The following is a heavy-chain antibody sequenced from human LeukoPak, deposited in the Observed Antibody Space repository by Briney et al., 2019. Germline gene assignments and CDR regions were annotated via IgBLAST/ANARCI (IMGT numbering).Heavy chain of an antibody. CDR1: GGSISSSSNY. J-gene: IGHJ4*02. Sequence: SETLSLTCSVSGGSISSSSNYWGWIRQPPGKGLEWIGSIYYRGSTNYNPSLKSRVTISVDTSKNQFSLKLSSVTAADTAVYYCARVHSGYDFGNRKYYYFDYWGQGTLVTVSS. D-gene: IGHD5-12*01. CDR3: ARVHSGYDFGNRKYYYFDY. CDR2: IYYRGST. V-gene: IGHV4-39*07.